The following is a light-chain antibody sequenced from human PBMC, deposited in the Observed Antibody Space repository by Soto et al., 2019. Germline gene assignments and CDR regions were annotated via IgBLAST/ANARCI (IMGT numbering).Light chain of an antibody. CDR2: DAS. CDR3: QQYDNLIT. J-gene: IGKJ5*01. V-gene: IGKV1-33*01. CDR1: QDISNY. Sequence: DIQMTQSPSSLSASVGGRVTITCQASQDISNYLNWYQQKPGKAPKLLIYDASNLETGVPSRFSGSGSGTDFTFTISSLQPEDIATYYCQQYDNLITFGQGTRREIK.